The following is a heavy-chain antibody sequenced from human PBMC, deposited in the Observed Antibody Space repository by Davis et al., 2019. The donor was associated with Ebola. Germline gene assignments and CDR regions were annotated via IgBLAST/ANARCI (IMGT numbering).Heavy chain of an antibody. V-gene: IGHV4-59*01. Sequence: SETLSLTCTVSGGSISSYYWSWIRQRPGKGLEWIGYIYYSGSTNYNPSLKSRVTISVDTSKNQFSLKLSSVTAADTAVYYCARGPRRYDFWSGYDYWGQGTLVTVSS. CDR3: ARGPRRYDFWSGYDY. CDR1: GGSISSYY. CDR2: IYYSGST. D-gene: IGHD3-3*01. J-gene: IGHJ4*02.